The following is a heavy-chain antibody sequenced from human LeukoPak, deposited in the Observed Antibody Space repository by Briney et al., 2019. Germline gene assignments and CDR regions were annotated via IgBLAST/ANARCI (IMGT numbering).Heavy chain of an antibody. J-gene: IGHJ6*03. D-gene: IGHD1-1*01. CDR1: GGTFSSYA. CDR3: ARGRPLDYYYYYMDV. CDR2: IIPIFGTA. Sequence: SVKVSCKAFGGTFSSYAISWVRQAPGQGLEWMGGIIPIFGTANYAQKFQGRVTITTDESTSTAYMELSSLRSEDTAVYYCARGRPLDYYYYYMDVWGKGTTVTVSS. V-gene: IGHV1-69*05.